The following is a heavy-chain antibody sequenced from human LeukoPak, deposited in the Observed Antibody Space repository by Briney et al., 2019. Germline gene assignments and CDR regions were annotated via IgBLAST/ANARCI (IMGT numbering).Heavy chain of an antibody. Sequence: GGSLRLSCAASGFTFSSYAMSWVPQAPGKGLEWVSAISGSGGSPYYADSVKGRFTISRDNSKNTLYLQMNSLRAEDTAVYYCAKVVTYYDFWSGRPSYYYYMDVWGKGTTVTVSS. CDR1: GFTFSSYA. V-gene: IGHV3-23*01. J-gene: IGHJ6*03. D-gene: IGHD3-3*01. CDR2: ISGSGGSP. CDR3: AKVVTYYDFWSGRPSYYYYMDV.